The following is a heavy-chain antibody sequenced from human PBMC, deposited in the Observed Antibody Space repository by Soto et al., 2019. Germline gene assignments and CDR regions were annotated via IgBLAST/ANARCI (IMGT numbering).Heavy chain of an antibody. CDR2: ISGSGGST. Sequence: GGSLRLSCAASGFTFSSYAMSWVRQAPGKGLEWVSAISGSGGSTYYADSVKGRFTISRDNSKNTLYLQMNSLRAEDTAVYYCAKDTGPEDSSGYYWFNWFDPWGQGTLVTISS. CDR1: GFTFSSYA. D-gene: IGHD3-22*01. J-gene: IGHJ5*02. CDR3: AKDTGPEDSSGYYWFNWFDP. V-gene: IGHV3-23*01.